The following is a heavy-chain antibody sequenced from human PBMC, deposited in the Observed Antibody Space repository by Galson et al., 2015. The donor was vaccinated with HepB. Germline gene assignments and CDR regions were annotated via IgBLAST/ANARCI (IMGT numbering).Heavy chain of an antibody. CDR1: GFTFRNYG. Sequence: SLRLSCAASGFTFRNYGMQWVRQAPGKGLEWVAVIASDGTIKHYADSVKGRFTLSRDNPKNTMYLQMNSLRADDTAVYYCVKEAGSIWASYFDSWGLGILVTVSS. J-gene: IGHJ4*02. D-gene: IGHD2-21*01. CDR2: IASDGTIK. V-gene: IGHV3-30*18. CDR3: VKEAGSIWASYFDS.